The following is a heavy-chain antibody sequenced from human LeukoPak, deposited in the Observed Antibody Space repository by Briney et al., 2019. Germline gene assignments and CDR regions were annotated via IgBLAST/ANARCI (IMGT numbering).Heavy chain of an antibody. J-gene: IGHJ4*02. D-gene: IGHD6-19*01. Sequence: SETLSLTCTVPGGSISSSSYYWGWLRQPPGTGLEWIGSIYYSGSTYYNPSLKSRVAISADTSKNQFSLRLSSVTAADTAVYYCATHSSGWPYYFDYWGQGTLVTVSS. CDR1: GGSISSSSYY. V-gene: IGHV4-39*01. CDR3: ATHSSGWPYYFDY. CDR2: IYYSGST.